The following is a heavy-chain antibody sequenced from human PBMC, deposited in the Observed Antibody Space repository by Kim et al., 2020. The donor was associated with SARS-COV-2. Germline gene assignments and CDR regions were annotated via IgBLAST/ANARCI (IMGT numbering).Heavy chain of an antibody. V-gene: IGHV4-59*01. CDR3: ARVTSGSYDAFDI. Sequence: YHPSTQSRVTISVDTSKNQCSLKLSSVTAADTAVYYCARVTSGSYDAFDIWGQGTMVTVSS. J-gene: IGHJ3*02. D-gene: IGHD1-26*01.